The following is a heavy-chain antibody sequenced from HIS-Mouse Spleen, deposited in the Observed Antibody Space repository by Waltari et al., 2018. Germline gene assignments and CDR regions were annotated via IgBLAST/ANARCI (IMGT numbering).Heavy chain of an antibody. D-gene: IGHD6-13*01. J-gene: IGHJ4*02. CDR2: IYYSGST. CDR3: ARHEGQQLVTSLFDY. V-gene: IGHV4-39*01. CDR1: GGPISSSSYY. Sequence: QLQLQESGPGLVKPSETLSLTCTVSGGPISSSSYYWGWCRQPPGTGLEWIGSIYYSGSTYYTPPLRGWVTIAVDRSKNQLSRKVSVVTAADTAVYYCARHEGQQLVTSLFDYWGQGTLVTVSS.